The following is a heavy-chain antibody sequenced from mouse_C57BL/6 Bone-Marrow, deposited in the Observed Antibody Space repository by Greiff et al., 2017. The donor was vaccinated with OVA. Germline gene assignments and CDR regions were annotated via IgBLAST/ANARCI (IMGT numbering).Heavy chain of an antibody. Sequence: VQLQQPGAELVMPGASVKLSCKASGYTFTSYWMHWVKQRPGQGLEWIGEIDPSDSYTNYNQKFKGKSTLTVDKSSSTAYMQLSSLTSEDSAVYYCARSIRGDYWGQGTTLTVSS. CDR1: GYTFTSYW. CDR2: IDPSDSYT. D-gene: IGHD2-12*01. CDR3: ARSIRGDY. J-gene: IGHJ2*01. V-gene: IGHV1-69*01.